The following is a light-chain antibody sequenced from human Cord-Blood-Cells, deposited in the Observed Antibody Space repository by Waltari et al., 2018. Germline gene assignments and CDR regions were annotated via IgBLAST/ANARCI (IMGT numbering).Light chain of an antibody. J-gene: IGKJ4*01. V-gene: IGKV1-39*01. Sequence: DLQMTQSPSSLSASVGDRVTITCRASQSISSYLNWYQQKPGKAPKLLIYAASSLQSGVPSRFSGSGSWTDFTLTISLCQPEDLSTYYCQQSYSTPPLTFGGGTKVEIK. CDR1: QSISSY. CDR2: AAS. CDR3: QQSYSTPPLT.